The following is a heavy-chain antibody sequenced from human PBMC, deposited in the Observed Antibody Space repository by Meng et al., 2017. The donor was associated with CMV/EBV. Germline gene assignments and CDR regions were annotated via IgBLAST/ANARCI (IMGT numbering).Heavy chain of an antibody. CDR3: TTYGDYPDY. J-gene: IGHJ4*02. Sequence: LSCAASGFTFSNAWMSGVRQAPGKGLEWVGRMKSKTDGGTTDYAAPVKGRFTISRDDSKNTLYLQMNSLKTEDTAVYYCTTYGDYPDYWGQGTLVTVSS. CDR1: GFTFSNAW. V-gene: IGHV3-15*01. CDR2: MKSKTDGGTT. D-gene: IGHD4-17*01.